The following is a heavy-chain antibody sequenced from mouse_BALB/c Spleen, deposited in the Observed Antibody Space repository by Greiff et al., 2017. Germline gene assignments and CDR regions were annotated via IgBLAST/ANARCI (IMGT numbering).Heavy chain of an antibody. J-gene: IGHJ4*01. V-gene: IGHV1S137*01. Sequence: VKLMESGAELVRPGVSVKISCKGSGYTFTDYAMHWVKQSHAKSLEWIGVISTYYGDASYNQKFKGKATMTVDKSSSTAYMELARLTSEDSAIYYCARGGYRYDVSYYAMDYWGQGTSVTVSS. CDR3: ARGGYRYDVSYYAMDY. CDR2: ISTYYGDA. CDR1: GYTFTDYA. D-gene: IGHD2-14*01.